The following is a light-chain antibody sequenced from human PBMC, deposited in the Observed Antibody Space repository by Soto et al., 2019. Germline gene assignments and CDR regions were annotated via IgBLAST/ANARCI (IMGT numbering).Light chain of an antibody. V-gene: IGLV2-14*01. Sequence: QSVLTQPASVSGSAGQSIAISCTGTSSDVGGYNYVSWYQQHPGKAPKLLLSEVSKRSSGVSDRFSGSKSGNTASLTISGLQTQDEADYYCSSFTSAYTFVFGTGTKVTVL. CDR3: SSFTSAYTFV. J-gene: IGLJ1*01. CDR2: EVS. CDR1: SSDVGGYNY.